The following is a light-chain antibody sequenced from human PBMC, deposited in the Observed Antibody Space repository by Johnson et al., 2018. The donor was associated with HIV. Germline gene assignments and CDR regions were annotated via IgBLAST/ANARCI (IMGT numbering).Light chain of an antibody. Sequence: QAVLTQPPSVSAAPGQKVTISCSGSNSNIGNNYVSWYQQLPGTAPKLLIYDNNKRPSGIPDRFSGPKSGTSATLAITGLPTGDEADYYCGTWANSLSANVFGTGTKVTVL. V-gene: IGLV1-51*01. CDR3: GTWANSLSANV. CDR2: DNN. CDR1: NSNIGNNY. J-gene: IGLJ1*01.